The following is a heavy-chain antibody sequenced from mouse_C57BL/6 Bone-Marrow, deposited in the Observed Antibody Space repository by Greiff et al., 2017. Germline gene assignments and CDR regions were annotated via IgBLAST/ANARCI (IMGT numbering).Heavy chain of an antibody. D-gene: IGHD2-3*01. J-gene: IGHJ3*01. CDR1: GYTFTDYY. Sequence: EVQLQQSGPVLVKPGASVKMSCKASGYTFTDYYMNWVKQSHGKSLEWIGVINPYNGGTSYNQKFKGKATLTVDKSSSTAYMELNSLTSEDSAVYYCARWVLHESWFAYWGQGTLVTVSA. CDR2: INPYNGGT. V-gene: IGHV1-19*01. CDR3: ARWVLHESWFAY.